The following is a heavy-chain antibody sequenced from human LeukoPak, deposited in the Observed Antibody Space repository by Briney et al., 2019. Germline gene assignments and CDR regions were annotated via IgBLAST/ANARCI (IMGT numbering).Heavy chain of an antibody. CDR3: ARSAARGYDSSGYYYFDY. D-gene: IGHD3-22*01. CDR2: IYTSGST. V-gene: IGHV4-4*07. J-gene: IGHJ4*02. Sequence: PSETLSLTCTVSGGAISSYYWSWIRQPAGKGLEWIGGIYTSGSTNYNPSLKSRVTMSVDTSKNQFSLKLSSVTAADTAVYYCARSAARGYDSSGYYYFDYWGQGTLVTVSS. CDR1: GGAISSYY.